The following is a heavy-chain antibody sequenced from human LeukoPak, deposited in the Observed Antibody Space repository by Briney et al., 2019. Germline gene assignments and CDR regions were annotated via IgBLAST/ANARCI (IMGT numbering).Heavy chain of an antibody. D-gene: IGHD3-3*01. V-gene: IGHV3-20*01. CDR3: ARGAAEYYDFAYYFDY. CDR2: INWNGGST. CDR1: GFTFYDYG. J-gene: IGHJ4*02. Sequence: GGSLRLSCAASGFTFYDYGMSWVRQAPGKGLEGVSGINWNGGSTGYADSVKGRFTISRDNAKNSLYLQMNSLRAEDTALYHCARGAAEYYDFAYYFDYWGQGTLVTVSS.